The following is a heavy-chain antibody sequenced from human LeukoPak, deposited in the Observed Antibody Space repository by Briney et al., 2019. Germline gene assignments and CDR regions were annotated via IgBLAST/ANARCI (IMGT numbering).Heavy chain of an antibody. V-gene: IGHV4-30-4*01. J-gene: IGHJ5*02. D-gene: IGHD6-13*01. CDR2: IYYSGST. CDR3: VREVKGYGSSWYQNWFDP. Sequence: SQTLSLTCTVSGGSISSGDYYWSWIRQPPGKGLEWIGYIYYSGSTYYNPSLKSRVTASIDTSKNQFSLKMSSVTAADTAVYYCVREVKGYGSSWYQNWFDPWGQGTLVTVSS. CDR1: GGSISSGDYY.